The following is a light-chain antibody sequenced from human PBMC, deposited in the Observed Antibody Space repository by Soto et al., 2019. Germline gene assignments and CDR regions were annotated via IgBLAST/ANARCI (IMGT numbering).Light chain of an antibody. CDR2: EVT. CDR3: SSYTVSAAPSV. CDR1: SSDVGNGYDS. V-gene: IGLV2-14*01. J-gene: IGLJ1*01. Sequence: QSVLTQPASVSGSPGQSITISCSGSSSDVGNGYDSVSWYQQHPGKAPKLIIYEVTNRPSGVSSRFSGSKSGNTASLTISGLQAEDEADYYCSSYTVSAAPSVFGTGTKVTVL.